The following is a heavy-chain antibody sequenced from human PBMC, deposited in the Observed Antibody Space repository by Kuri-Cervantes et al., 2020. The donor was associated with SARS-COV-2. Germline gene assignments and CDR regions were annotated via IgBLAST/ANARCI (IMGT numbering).Heavy chain of an antibody. D-gene: IGHD6-25*01. V-gene: IGHV3-7*01. Sequence: GESLTLSCAASGFTFSGYWMTWVRQAPGKGLEWVANIKEDGSQRYYVDSVKGRFTISRDNANSSLYLQMNYLGAGDTALYYCASLGSGKGAIDYWGQGTLVTVSS. J-gene: IGHJ4*02. CDR3: ASLGSGKGAIDY. CDR1: GFTFSGYW. CDR2: IKEDGSQR.